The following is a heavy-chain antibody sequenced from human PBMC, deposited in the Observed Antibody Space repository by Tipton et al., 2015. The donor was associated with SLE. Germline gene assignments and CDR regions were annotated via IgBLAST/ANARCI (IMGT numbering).Heavy chain of an antibody. CDR3: ARHEYFYDTSGYYGD. Sequence: LRLSCTVSGGSISSSGYYWGWIRQPPGKRPEWIGSIYYSGTTYYNPSLKSRVTISVDTSKNQFSLKLRSVTAADTAVYYCARHEYFYDTSGYYGDWGQGTLVTVSS. CDR1: GGSISSSGYY. D-gene: IGHD3-22*01. J-gene: IGHJ4*02. V-gene: IGHV4-39*01. CDR2: IYYSGTT.